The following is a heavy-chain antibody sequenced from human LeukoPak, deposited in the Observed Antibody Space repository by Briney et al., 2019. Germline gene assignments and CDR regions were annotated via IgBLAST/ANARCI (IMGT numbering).Heavy chain of an antibody. Sequence: GSLRLSCVASGFTFSSNGMHWVRQAPGKGLEWIGEINHSGSTNYNPSLKSRVTISVDTSKNQFSQRLSSVTAADTAVYYCARHGWEQVLDLWGRGTLVTVSS. J-gene: IGHJ2*01. CDR1: GFTFSSNG. CDR3: ARHGWEQVLDL. D-gene: IGHD1-26*01. V-gene: IGHV4-34*01. CDR2: INHSGST.